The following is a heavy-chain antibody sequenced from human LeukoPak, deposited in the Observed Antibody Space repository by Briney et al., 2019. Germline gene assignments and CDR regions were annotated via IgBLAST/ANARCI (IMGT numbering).Heavy chain of an antibody. V-gene: IGHV3-11*01. CDR1: GFTFSDYY. CDR2: ISSSGSTI. J-gene: IGHJ4*02. D-gene: IGHD2-2*01. Sequence: GGSLRLSCAASGFTFSDYYMSWIRQAPGKGLEWVSYISSSGSTIYYADSVKGRFTISRDNAKNSLYLQMNSPRAEDTAVYYCARRYCSSTNCRNYFDYWGQGTLVTVSS. CDR3: ARRYCSSTNCRNYFDY.